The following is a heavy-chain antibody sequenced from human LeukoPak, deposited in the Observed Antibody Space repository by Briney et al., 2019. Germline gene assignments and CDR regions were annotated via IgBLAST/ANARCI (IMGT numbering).Heavy chain of an antibody. J-gene: IGHJ5*02. CDR1: GGSFSGYY. V-gene: IGHV4-34*11. Sequence: NPSETLSLTCAVYGGSFSGYYWSWIRQPQGKGLEWIGSIYYSGSTNYNPSLKSRVTMSVDTSKNQFSLKLSSVTAADTAVYYCARDARSSWYQVTNWFDPWGQGTLVTVSS. CDR3: ARDARSSWYQVTNWFDP. CDR2: IYYSGST. D-gene: IGHD6-13*01.